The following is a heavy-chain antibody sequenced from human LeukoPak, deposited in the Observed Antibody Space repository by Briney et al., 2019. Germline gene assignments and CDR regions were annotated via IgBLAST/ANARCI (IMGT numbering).Heavy chain of an antibody. CDR2: INSSGVGT. CDR1: GFTFIYYA. D-gene: IGHD3-3*01. CDR3: ASGVNYFDY. J-gene: IGHJ4*02. V-gene: IGHV3-23*01. Sequence: PGGSLRLSCVTSGFTFIYYAMTWVRQAPGKGLEWVSSINSSGVGTHYADSVKGRFTISRDNSKNTLYLQMNSQRAADTAVYYCASGVNYFDYWGQGTLVTVSS.